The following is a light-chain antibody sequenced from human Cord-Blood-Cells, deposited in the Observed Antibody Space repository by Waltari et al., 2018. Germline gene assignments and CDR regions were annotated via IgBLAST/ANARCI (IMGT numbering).Light chain of an antibody. Sequence: EIVLTQSPGTLSLSPGERATLSCRASQSVSSSYLAWYQQKPGQAPRLLIYGASSRATCIPDRFSCSGSGTDFTLTISRLEPEDFAVYYCQQYGSSLYTFGQGTKLEIK. CDR1: QSVSSSY. J-gene: IGKJ2*01. CDR3: QQYGSSLYT. V-gene: IGKV3-20*01. CDR2: GAS.